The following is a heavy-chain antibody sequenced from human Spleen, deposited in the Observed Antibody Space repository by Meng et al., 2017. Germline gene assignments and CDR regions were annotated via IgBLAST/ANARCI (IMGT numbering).Heavy chain of an antibody. CDR3: ARISVRYYYAMDV. D-gene: IGHD5/OR15-5a*01. J-gene: IGHJ6*02. CDR1: GFTFSSYA. V-gene: IGHV3-30*04. CDR2: ISYDGSNK. Sequence: GGSLRLSCAASGFTFSSYAMHWVRQAPGKGLEWVAVISYDGSNKYYADSVKGRFTISRDNAENSLYLQVNSLRGEDTALYYCARISVRYYYAMDVWGPGTTVTVSS.